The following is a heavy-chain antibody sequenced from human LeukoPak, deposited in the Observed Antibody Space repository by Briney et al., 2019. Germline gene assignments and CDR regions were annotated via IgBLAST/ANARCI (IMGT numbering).Heavy chain of an antibody. Sequence: SETLSLTCTVSGGSLSSYYWSWIRQPPGKGLEWIGFIYYSGTTKYNPSLRSRVTISLDMSKNQFSLKLNSVTAADTAVYYCARSYDSRGYYYYGMDVWGQGTTVTVSS. CDR1: GGSLSSYY. V-gene: IGHV4-59*01. CDR2: IYYSGTT. J-gene: IGHJ6*02. CDR3: ARSYDSRGYYYYGMDV. D-gene: IGHD3-22*01.